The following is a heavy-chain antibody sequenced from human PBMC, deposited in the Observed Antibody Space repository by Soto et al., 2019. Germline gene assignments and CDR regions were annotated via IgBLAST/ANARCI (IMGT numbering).Heavy chain of an antibody. CDR1: GFTFSSYA. V-gene: IGHV3-30-3*01. J-gene: IGHJ4*02. CDR3: ARASPPYNWNSPPQFDY. Sequence: GGSLRLSCAASGFTFSSYAMHWVRQAPGKGLEWVAVISYDGSNKYYADSVKGRFTISRDNSKNTLYLQMNSLRAEDTAVYYCARASPPYNWNSPPQFDYWGQGTLVTVSS. D-gene: IGHD1-7*01. CDR2: ISYDGSNK.